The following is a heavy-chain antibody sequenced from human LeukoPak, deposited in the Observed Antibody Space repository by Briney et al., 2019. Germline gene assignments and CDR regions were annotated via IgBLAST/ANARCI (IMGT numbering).Heavy chain of an antibody. Sequence: SETLSLTCIVSGGSISSYYWSWIRQPPGKGLEWIGYIYYSGSTNYNPSLKSRVAISVDTSKNQFSLKLSSVTAADTAVYYCARHTGGWGSFDYWGQGTLVTVSS. CDR3: ARHTGGWGSFDY. CDR2: IYYSGST. J-gene: IGHJ4*02. D-gene: IGHD7-27*01. CDR1: GGSISSYY. V-gene: IGHV4-59*08.